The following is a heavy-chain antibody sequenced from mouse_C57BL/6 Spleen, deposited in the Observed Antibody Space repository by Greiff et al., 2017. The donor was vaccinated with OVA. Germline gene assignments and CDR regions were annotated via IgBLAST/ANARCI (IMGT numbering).Heavy chain of an antibody. CDR1: GFSFNTYA. CDR3: VRGYYDYLFDY. Sequence: EVQLVESGGGLVQPKGSLKLSCAASGFSFNTYAMNWVSQAPGKGLEWVARIRSKSNNYATYYADSVKDRFTISRDDSESMLYLQMNNLKTEDTAMYYCVRGYYDYLFDYWGQGTTLTVSS. J-gene: IGHJ2*01. D-gene: IGHD2-4*01. CDR2: IRSKSNNYAT. V-gene: IGHV10-1*01.